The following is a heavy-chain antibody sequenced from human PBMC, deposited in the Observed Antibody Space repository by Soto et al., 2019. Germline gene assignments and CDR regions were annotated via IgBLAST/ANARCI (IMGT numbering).Heavy chain of an antibody. D-gene: IGHD1-1*01. J-gene: IGHJ6*03. V-gene: IGHV4-59*01. CDR1: GGSISSYY. CDR2: IYYSGST. CDR3: ARTPEVPYYYYYYMDV. Sequence: ETLSLTCTVSGGSISSYYWSWIRQPPGKGLEWIGYIYYSGSTNYNPSLKSRVTISVDTSKNQFSLKLSSVTAADTAVYYCARTPEVPYYYYYYMDVWGKGTTVTVSS.